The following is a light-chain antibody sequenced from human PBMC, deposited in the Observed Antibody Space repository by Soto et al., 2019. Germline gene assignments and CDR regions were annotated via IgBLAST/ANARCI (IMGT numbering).Light chain of an antibody. CDR1: QTITRW. Sequence: DIQMTQSPSTLSASVGARVPITCRARQTITRWMAWYQQKPGKAPKLLIYDASTLESGVPSRFSGSRSGTEFTLTISSLQPDDFATYYCQQYNSYSWTFGQGTKVDIK. V-gene: IGKV1-5*01. J-gene: IGKJ1*01. CDR2: DAS. CDR3: QQYNSYSWT.